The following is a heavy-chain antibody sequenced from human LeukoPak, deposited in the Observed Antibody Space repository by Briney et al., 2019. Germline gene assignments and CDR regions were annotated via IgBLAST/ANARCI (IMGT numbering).Heavy chain of an antibody. Sequence: GRSLRLSCAASGFTFSSYGMHWVRQAPGKGLEWVAVIWYDGSNKYYADSVKGRFTISRDNSKNTLYLQMNSLRAEDTAVYYCARPPYSGSSKVKGGFDYWGQGTLVTVSS. J-gene: IGHJ4*02. CDR1: GFTFSSYG. CDR2: IWYDGSNK. V-gene: IGHV3-33*01. D-gene: IGHD1-26*01. CDR3: ARPPYSGSSKVKGGFDY.